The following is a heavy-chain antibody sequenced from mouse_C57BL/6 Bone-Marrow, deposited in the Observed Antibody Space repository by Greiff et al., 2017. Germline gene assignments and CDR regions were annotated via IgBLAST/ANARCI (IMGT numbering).Heavy chain of an antibody. CDR3: ARTGSSNWYFDV. D-gene: IGHD1-1*01. J-gene: IGHJ1*03. CDR2: ISSGSSTI. CDR1: GFTFSDYG. V-gene: IGHV5-17*01. Sequence: EVMLVESGGGLVKPGGSLKLSCAASGFTFSDYGMHWVRQAPEKGLEWVAYISSGSSTIYYADTVKGRFTISRDNAKNTLVLQKTSLRSEDTAMDYCARTGSSNWYFDVWGTGTTVTVSS.